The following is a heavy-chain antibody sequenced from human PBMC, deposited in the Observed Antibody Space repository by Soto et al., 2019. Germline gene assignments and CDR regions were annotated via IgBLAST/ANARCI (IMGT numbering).Heavy chain of an antibody. J-gene: IGHJ4*02. CDR3: ASWVTQDSSSSVSYEL. V-gene: IGHV1-69*06. CDR1: GGSFSSYA. D-gene: IGHD6-6*01. CDR2: IIPIFGTA. Sequence: SVKVSCKAAGGSFSSYAISWVRQAPGQGLEWMGGIIPIFGTANYAQKFQGRVTITADKSTSTAYMELSSLRSEDTAVYYCASWVTQDSSSSVSYELWGQRTLVTVSS.